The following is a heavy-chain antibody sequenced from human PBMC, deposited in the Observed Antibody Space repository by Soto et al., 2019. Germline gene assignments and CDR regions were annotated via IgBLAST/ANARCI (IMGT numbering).Heavy chain of an antibody. Sequence: PSETLSLTCTVSGGSISSGGYYWSWIRQHPGKGLEWIGYIYYSGSTYYNPSLKSRVTISVDTSKNQVSLKLSSVTAADTAVYYCAREPQTSAAGTNRNPRMGFDPWGQGTLVTVSS. V-gene: IGHV4-31*03. J-gene: IGHJ5*02. CDR1: GGSISSGGYY. CDR3: AREPQTSAAGTNRNPRMGFDP. D-gene: IGHD6-13*01. CDR2: IYYSGST.